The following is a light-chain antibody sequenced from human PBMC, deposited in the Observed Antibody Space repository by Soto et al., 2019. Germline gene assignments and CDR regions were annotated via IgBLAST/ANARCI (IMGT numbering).Light chain of an antibody. J-gene: IGKJ2*01. CDR2: RAS. CDR3: QQYNNWPYT. V-gene: IGKV3-15*01. Sequence: EIAMTQSPATLSVSLGERATLSCRASQYISNNLAWYRQKPGQAPTLVIYRASTRATGIPARFSGSGSGTEFTLTISSLQSEDFAVYYCQQYNNWPYTFGQGTKLEIK. CDR1: QYISNN.